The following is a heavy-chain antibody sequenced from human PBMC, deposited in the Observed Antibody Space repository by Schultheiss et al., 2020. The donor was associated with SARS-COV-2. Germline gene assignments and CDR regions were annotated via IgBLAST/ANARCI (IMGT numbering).Heavy chain of an antibody. CDR1: GFTFSSYA. D-gene: IGHD6-13*01. J-gene: IGHJ4*02. CDR3: AKEAAAAGRGGLDY. CDR2: ISYDGSNK. Sequence: GGSLRLSCAASGFTFSSYAMHWVRQAPGKGLEWVAVISYDGSNKYYADSVKGRFTISRDNSKNTLYLQMNSLRAEDTAVYYCAKEAAAAGRGGLDYWGQGTLVTVSS. V-gene: IGHV3-30*04.